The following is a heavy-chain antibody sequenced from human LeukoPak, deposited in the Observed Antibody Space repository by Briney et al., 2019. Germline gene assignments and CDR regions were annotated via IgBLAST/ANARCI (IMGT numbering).Heavy chain of an antibody. Sequence: ASVKVSCKASGYTFTSYAMHWVRQAPGQRLEWMGWINAGNGNTKYSQEFQGRVTITRDTSASAVYMELSSLRSEDTAVYYCAMKRPTTHAFDIWGQGTMVTVSS. D-gene: IGHD1-14*01. CDR1: GYTFTSYA. CDR2: INAGNGNT. J-gene: IGHJ3*02. V-gene: IGHV1-3*03. CDR3: AMKRPTTHAFDI.